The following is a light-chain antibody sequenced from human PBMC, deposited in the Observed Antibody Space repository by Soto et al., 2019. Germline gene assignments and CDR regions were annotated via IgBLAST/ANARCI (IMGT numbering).Light chain of an antibody. CDR2: EVS. V-gene: IGLV2-8*01. Sequence: QSVLTQPPSASGSPGQSVTISCTGTSSDVGGCNYVSWYQQHPGKAPKLMIYEVSKRPSGVPDRFSGSKSGNTASLTVSGLQAEDEADYYCSSYAGSKGVVFGGGTKLTVL. CDR3: SSYAGSKGVV. CDR1: SSDVGGCNY. J-gene: IGLJ2*01.